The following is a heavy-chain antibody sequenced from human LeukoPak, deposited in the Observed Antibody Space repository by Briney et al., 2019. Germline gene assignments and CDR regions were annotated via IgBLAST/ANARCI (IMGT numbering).Heavy chain of an antibody. J-gene: IGHJ6*03. CDR2: INHSGST. V-gene: IGHV4-34*01. CDR3: ARQVRGVRGVYYMDV. CDR1: GGSFSGYY. Sequence: SETLSLTCAVYGGSFSGYYWSWIRQPPGKGLEWIGEINHSGSTNYNPSLKSRVTISVDTSKNQFSLKLSSVTAADTAVYYCARQVRGVRGVYYMDVWGKGTTVTVSS. D-gene: IGHD3-10*01.